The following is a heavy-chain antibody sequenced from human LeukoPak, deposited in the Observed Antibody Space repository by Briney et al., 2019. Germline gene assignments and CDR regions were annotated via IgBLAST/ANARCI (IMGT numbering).Heavy chain of an antibody. Sequence: GASVKVSCKASGYSFTSYGISWVRQAPGQGLEWMGWISGYNYNTNYAQKFRGRVTMTTDTSTNTVDMELRSLRSDDTAVYYCARGKSGATAPRHPFDYGAQEPLVTVSS. J-gene: IGHJ4*02. CDR1: GYSFTSYG. CDR3: ARGKSGATAPRHPFDY. D-gene: IGHD5-12*01. CDR2: ISGYNYNT. V-gene: IGHV1-18*01.